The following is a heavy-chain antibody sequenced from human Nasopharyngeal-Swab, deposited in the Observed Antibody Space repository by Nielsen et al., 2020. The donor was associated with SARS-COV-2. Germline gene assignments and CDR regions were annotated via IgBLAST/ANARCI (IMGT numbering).Heavy chain of an antibody. J-gene: IGHJ3*02. CDR1: GFTFSIYA. Sequence: GGSLRLSCSASGFTFSIYAMHWVRQAPGKGLEYVSTINDYEDRLYYADSVKGRFTISRDNSKNTLYLQMSSLRAEDTAVYWCVKDLRGNYAFDIWPKGQWSPSLQ. D-gene: IGHD1-7*01. CDR3: VKDLRGNYAFDI. V-gene: IGHV3-64D*06. CDR2: INDYEDRL.